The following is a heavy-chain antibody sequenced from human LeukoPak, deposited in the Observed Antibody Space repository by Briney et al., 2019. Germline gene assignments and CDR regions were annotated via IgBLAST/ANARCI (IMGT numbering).Heavy chain of an antibody. CDR2: IYHSGST. CDR1: GYSISSGYY. J-gene: IGHJ4*02. D-gene: IGHD5-12*01. V-gene: IGHV4-38-2*01. Sequence: SETLSLTCAVSGYSISSGYYWGWIRQPPGKGLEWIGRIYHSGSTYYNPSLKSRVTISVDTSKNQFSLKLSSVTAADTAVYYCARHSAWLSIRYYFDYWGQGTLVTVSS. CDR3: ARHSAWLSIRYYFDY.